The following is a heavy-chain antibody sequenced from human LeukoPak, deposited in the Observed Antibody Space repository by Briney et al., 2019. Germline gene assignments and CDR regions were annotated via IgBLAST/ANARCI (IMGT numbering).Heavy chain of an antibody. V-gene: IGHV4-59*01. Sequence: PSETLSLTCTVSGGSISSYYWSWIRQPPGKGLEWIGYIYYSGSTNYSPSLKSRVTISVDTSKNQFSLKLSSVTAADTAVYYCARLPLSSGSYFDYWGQGTLVTVSS. CDR1: GGSISSYY. CDR2: IYYSGST. D-gene: IGHD5-12*01. J-gene: IGHJ4*02. CDR3: ARLPLSSGSYFDY.